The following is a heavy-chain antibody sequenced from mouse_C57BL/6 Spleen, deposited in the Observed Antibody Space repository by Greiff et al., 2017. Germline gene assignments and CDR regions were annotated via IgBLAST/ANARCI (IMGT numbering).Heavy chain of an antibody. Sequence: EVKVVESGGGLVKPGGSLKLSCAASGFTFSDYGMHWVRQAPEKGLGWVAYISSGSSTIYYADTVKGRFTISRDNAKNTLFLQMTSLRSEDTAMYYWARGGNYEAMDYWGQGTSVTVSS. CDR3: ARGGNYEAMDY. J-gene: IGHJ4*01. CDR1: GFTFSDYG. D-gene: IGHD2-1*01. V-gene: IGHV5-17*01. CDR2: ISSGSSTI.